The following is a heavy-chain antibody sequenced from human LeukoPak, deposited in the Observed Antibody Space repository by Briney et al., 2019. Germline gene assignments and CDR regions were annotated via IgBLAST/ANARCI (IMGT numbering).Heavy chain of an antibody. CDR2: ISSSSSTI. V-gene: IGHV3-11*01. CDR1: GFTFSDYY. J-gene: IGHJ4*02. D-gene: IGHD3-9*01. CDR3: ARDYDTLTGYLDY. Sequence: GGSLRLSCAASGFTFSDYYMSWIRQAPGKGLEWVSYISSSSSTIYYTDSVKSRFTISRDNAQNSLYLQMNSLRAEDTAVYYCARDYDTLTGYLDYWGQGTLVTVSS.